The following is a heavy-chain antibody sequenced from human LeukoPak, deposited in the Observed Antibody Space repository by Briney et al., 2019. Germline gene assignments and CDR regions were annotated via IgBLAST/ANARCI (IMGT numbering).Heavy chain of an antibody. Sequence: GGSLRLSCAASGFTFSNYDMHWVRQAPGKGLEWVAYIRYDGSDKYYTGSVKGRFTISRDNSKNTLYLQMYSLRAEDTAVYYCAKRGGTYIGYFDYWGQGTLVTVSS. J-gene: IGHJ4*02. CDR3: AKRGGTYIGYFDY. D-gene: IGHD3-10*01. CDR1: GFTFSNYD. CDR2: IRYDGSDK. V-gene: IGHV3-30*02.